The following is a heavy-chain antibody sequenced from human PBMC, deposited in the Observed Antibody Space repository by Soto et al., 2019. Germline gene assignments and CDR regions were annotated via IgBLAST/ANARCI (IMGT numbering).Heavy chain of an antibody. Sequence: SLRLSCAASGFTFDDYAMHWVRQAPGKGLEWVSGISWNSGSIGYADSVKGRFTISRDNAKNSLYLQMNSLRAEDTALYYCAKDIIPIGSSSWGFDYWGQGTLVTVSS. CDR2: ISWNSGSI. J-gene: IGHJ4*02. D-gene: IGHD6-13*01. V-gene: IGHV3-9*01. CDR3: AKDIIPIGSSSWGFDY. CDR1: GFTFDDYA.